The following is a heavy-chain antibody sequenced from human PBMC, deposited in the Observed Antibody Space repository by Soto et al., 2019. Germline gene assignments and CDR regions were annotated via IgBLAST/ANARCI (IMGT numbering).Heavy chain of an antibody. V-gene: IGHV1-69*01. CDR3: ASMTTVTTFYNYYGMDV. J-gene: IGHJ6*02. Sequence: QVQLVQSGAEVKKPGSSVKVSCKASGGTFSSYAISWVRQAPGQGLEWMGGIIPIFGTANYAQKFQGRVTITADESTSTPYMELSSLRSEDTAVYYCASMTTVTTFYNYYGMDVWGQGTTVTVSS. CDR2: IIPIFGTA. CDR1: GGTFSSYA. D-gene: IGHD4-17*01.